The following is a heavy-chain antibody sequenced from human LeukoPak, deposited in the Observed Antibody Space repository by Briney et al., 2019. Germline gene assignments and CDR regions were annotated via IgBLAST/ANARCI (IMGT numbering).Heavy chain of an antibody. CDR2: IYTGGST. J-gene: IGHJ4*02. CDR1: GFTFSGYN. Sequence: PGGSLRLSCTPSGFTFSGYNMSWVRQAPGKGLEWVSAIYTGGSTYYAGSVKGRFTISRDNSKNTLYLQMNSLRAEDTAVYYCARNLYYYDSSGYYYYWGQGTLVTVSS. CDR3: ARNLYYYDSSGYYYY. V-gene: IGHV3-66*01. D-gene: IGHD3-22*01.